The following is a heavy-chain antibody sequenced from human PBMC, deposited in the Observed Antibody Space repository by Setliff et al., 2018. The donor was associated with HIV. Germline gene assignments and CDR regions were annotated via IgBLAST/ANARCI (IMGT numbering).Heavy chain of an antibody. V-gene: IGHV4-61*01. CDR1: GDSVSSASYY. Sequence: PSETLSLTCTVSGDSVSSASYYWSWIRQPPGKGLEWIGYIYYSGTTKYNPSLKSRDTISVDTSKNQFSLKLSSVTAADTAVYYCASEAWTSYRSSSGYYYYYMDVWGKGTTVTVSS. CDR3: ASEAWTSYRSSSGYYYYYMDV. CDR2: IYYSGTT. D-gene: IGHD6-6*01. J-gene: IGHJ6*03.